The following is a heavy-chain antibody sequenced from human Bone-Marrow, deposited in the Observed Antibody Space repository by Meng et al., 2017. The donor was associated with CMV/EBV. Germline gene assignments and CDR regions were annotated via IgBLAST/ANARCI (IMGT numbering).Heavy chain of an antibody. J-gene: IGHJ4*02. CDR2: SSGSGRTI. D-gene: IGHD3-10*01. CDR1: GFAFSNYE. V-gene: IGHV3-48*03. CDR3: ARVGGSGSFDY. Sequence: GESLKISCVASGFAFSNYEMCWVRQAPGKGLEWLSYSSGSGRTIYYADSVKGRFTISRDNAKNSLYLQMNSLRVEDTAVYYCARVGGSGSFDYWGQGTLVTVSS.